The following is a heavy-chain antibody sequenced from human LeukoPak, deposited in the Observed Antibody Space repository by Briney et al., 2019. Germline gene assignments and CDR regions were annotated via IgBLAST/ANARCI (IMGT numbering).Heavy chain of an antibody. CDR1: GGSISSSSYY. J-gene: IGHJ4*02. CDR3: AGISEPYDY. Sequence: SETLSLTCTVSGGSISSSSYYWGWIRQPPGKGLEWIGNIYYSGSSYYNPSLKSRVTISVDKSKNQFSLKLSSVTAADTAVYYCAGISEPYDYWGQGTLVTVSS. D-gene: IGHD2-15*01. CDR2: IYYSGSS. V-gene: IGHV4-39*07.